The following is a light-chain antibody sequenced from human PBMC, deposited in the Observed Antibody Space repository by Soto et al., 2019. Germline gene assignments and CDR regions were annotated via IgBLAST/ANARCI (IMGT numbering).Light chain of an antibody. CDR1: QDIAIY. CDR3: QQLRMYPST. CDR2: AAS. V-gene: IGKV1-9*01. Sequence: IQLTQSPSSLSASVGDRVTITCRASQDIAIYLAWYQQKPGEAPKLLIYAASTLYGGVPSRFSGSGSGTDFPLTITSLQAEDFATSYCQQLRMYPSTFGGGTKVDIK. J-gene: IGKJ4*01.